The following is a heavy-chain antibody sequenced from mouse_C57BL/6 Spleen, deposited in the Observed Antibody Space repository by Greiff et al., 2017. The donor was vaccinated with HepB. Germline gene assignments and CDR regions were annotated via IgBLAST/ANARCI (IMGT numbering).Heavy chain of an antibody. D-gene: IGHD1-1*01. CDR2: ISSGSSTI. Sequence: VQLKESGGGLVKPGGSLKLSCAASGFTFSDYGMHWVRQAPEKGLEWVAYISSGSSTIYYADTVKGRFTISRDNAKNTLFLQMTSLRSEDTAMYYCARSPYYYGSSYSMDYWGQGTSVTVSS. CDR1: GFTFSDYG. J-gene: IGHJ4*01. V-gene: IGHV5-17*01. CDR3: ARSPYYYGSSYSMDY.